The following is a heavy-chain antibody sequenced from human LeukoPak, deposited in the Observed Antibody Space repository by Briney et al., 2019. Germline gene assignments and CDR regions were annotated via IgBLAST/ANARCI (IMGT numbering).Heavy chain of an antibody. CDR1: GGSFSDYY. CDR2: IDPSGST. V-gene: IGHV4-34*01. Sequence: SETLSLTCAVYGGSFSDYYWSWIRQPPGKGLEWIGEIDPSGSTNYSPSLKSRLNISVDTSKNQFSLKLSSVTAADTAVYYCASLLDDWGQGTLVTVSS. D-gene: IGHD2-21*01. CDR3: ASLLDD. J-gene: IGHJ4*02.